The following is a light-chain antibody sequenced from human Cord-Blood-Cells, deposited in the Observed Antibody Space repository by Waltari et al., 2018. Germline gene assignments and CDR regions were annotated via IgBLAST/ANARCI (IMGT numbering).Light chain of an antibody. CDR3: SSYTSSSTLYV. Sequence: QSALTQPASVSGSPGQSITISCTGTSSDVGGYNYSSLYQQHPGKAPKLKIYEVSNRPSGVSNRFSGSKSGNTASLTISGLQAEDEADYYCSSYTSSSTLYVFGTGTKVTVL. CDR1: SSDVGGYNY. V-gene: IGLV2-14*01. CDR2: EVS. J-gene: IGLJ1*01.